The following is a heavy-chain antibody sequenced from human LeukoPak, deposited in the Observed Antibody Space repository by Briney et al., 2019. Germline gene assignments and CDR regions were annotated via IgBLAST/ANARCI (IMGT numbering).Heavy chain of an antibody. CDR2: IYYSRST. J-gene: IGHJ4*02. CDR3: ARVRRDCSGGSCLYYFDY. V-gene: IGHV4-59*12. D-gene: IGHD2-15*01. CDR1: GGSISSYY. Sequence: SETLSLTCTVSGGSISSYYWSWIRQPPGKGLEWIGYIYYSRSTNYNPSLKSRVTISVDTSKDQFSLKLSSVTAADTAVYYCARVRRDCSGGSCLYYFDYWGQGTLVTVSS.